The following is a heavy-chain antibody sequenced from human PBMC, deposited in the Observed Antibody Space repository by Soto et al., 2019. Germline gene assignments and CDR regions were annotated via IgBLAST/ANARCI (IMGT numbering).Heavy chain of an antibody. CDR1: GFTFSSYA. CDR3: ARDGILRYFDWLSHKLDY. D-gene: IGHD3-9*01. J-gene: IGHJ4*02. V-gene: IGHV3-30-3*01. Sequence: PVGSLRLSCAASGFTFSSYAMHWVRQAPGKGLEWVAVISYDGSNKYYADSVKGRFTISRDNSKNTLYLQMNSLRAEDTAVYYCARDGILRYFDWLSHKLDYWGQGTLVTVSS. CDR2: ISYDGSNK.